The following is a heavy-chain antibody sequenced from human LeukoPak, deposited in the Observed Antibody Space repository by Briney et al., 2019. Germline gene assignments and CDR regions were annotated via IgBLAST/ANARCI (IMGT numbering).Heavy chain of an antibody. CDR3: ARGGGRGFDY. CDR1: GGSFSGYY. CDR2: INHSGST. J-gene: IGHJ4*02. V-gene: IGHV4-34*01. D-gene: IGHD3-16*01. Sequence: SETLSLTCAVYGGSFSGYYWSWIRQPPGKGLEWIGEINHSGSTNYNPSLKSRVTISVDTSKNQFSLKLSSVTAAGTAVYYCARGGGRGFDYWGQGTLVTVSS.